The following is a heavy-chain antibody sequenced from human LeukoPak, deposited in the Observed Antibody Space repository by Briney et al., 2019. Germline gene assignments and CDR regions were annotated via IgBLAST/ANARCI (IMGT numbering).Heavy chain of an antibody. Sequence: GGSLRLSCAASGFTFSGYGMHWVRQAPGKGLEWVAFIRNDGSNKYYAGSMKGRFTISRDNSKNTLYLQINSLRTEDAAIYYCAKDDILTGYSLDYWGQGTLVTVSS. CDR3: AKDDILTGYSLDY. J-gene: IGHJ4*02. D-gene: IGHD3-9*01. CDR1: GFTFSGYG. V-gene: IGHV3-30*02. CDR2: IRNDGSNK.